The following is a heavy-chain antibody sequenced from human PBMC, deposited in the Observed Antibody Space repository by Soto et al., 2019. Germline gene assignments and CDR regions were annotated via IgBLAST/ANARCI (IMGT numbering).Heavy chain of an antibody. CDR1: GYTFNIYW. V-gene: IGHV5-51*01. CDR2: TYPVDSDT. J-gene: IGHJ4*02. CDR3: ARQDGDGLFYFDY. D-gene: IGHD4-17*01. Sequence: GESLKISCKGSGYTFNIYWIAWVRQMPGKGLEWMGVTYPVDSDTRYSPSFQGLVTISVDKSINSAYLQWSSLQASDTAIYYCARQDGDGLFYFDYWGQGTPVTVSS.